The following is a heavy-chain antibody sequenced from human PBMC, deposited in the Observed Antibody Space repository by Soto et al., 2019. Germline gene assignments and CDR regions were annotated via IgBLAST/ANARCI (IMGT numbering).Heavy chain of an antibody. CDR2: IYWDDDK. D-gene: IGHD6-13*01. V-gene: IGHV2-5*02. CDR3: AHRIAAAWYDDYFDY. CDR1: GFSLSTSGVG. J-gene: IGHJ4*02. Sequence: QITLKESGPTLVKPTQTLTLTCTFCGFSLSTSGVGVGWIRQPPGKALEWLALIYWDDDKRYSPSLKSRLTITKDTSKNQVVLTMTNMDPVDTATYYCAHRIAAAWYDDYFDYWGQGTLVTVSS.